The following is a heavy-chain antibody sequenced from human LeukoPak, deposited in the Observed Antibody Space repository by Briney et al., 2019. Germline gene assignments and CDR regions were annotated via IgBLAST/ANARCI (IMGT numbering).Heavy chain of an antibody. Sequence: GSLRLSCAASGFTFSSYSMNWVRQAPGKGLEWVSSISSSSSYIYYADSVKGRFTISRDNAKNSLYLQMNSLRAEDTAVYYCAKAGTTRYSSSWHDYWGQGTLVTVSS. D-gene: IGHD6-13*01. J-gene: IGHJ4*02. V-gene: IGHV3-21*04. CDR3: AKAGTTRYSSSWHDY. CDR1: GFTFSSYS. CDR2: ISSSSSYI.